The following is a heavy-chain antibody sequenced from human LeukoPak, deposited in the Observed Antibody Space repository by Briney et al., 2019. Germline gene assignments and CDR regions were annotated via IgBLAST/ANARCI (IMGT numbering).Heavy chain of an antibody. CDR3: ARDRVAVAKNYGMDV. CDR2: IIPILGIA. D-gene: IGHD6-19*01. CDR1: GGTFSSYA. V-gene: IGHV1-69*04. J-gene: IGHJ6*02. Sequence: ASVKVSCKASGGTFSSYAISWVRQAPGQGLEWMGRIIPILGIANYAQKFQGRVTITADKSTSTAYMELSSLRSEDTAVYYCARDRVAVAKNYGMDVWGQGTTVTVSS.